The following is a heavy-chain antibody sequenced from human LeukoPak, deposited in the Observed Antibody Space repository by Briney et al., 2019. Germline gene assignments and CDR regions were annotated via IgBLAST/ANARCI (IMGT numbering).Heavy chain of an antibody. Sequence: GASVKVSCKASGGTFSSYAISWVRQAPGQGLEWMGGIIPIFGTANYAQKFQGRVTITADESTSTAYMELSSLRSEDTAVYYCAREAPYGGLSDYWGQGTLVTVSS. CDR3: AREAPYGGLSDY. J-gene: IGHJ4*02. CDR1: GGTFSSYA. V-gene: IGHV1-69*13. D-gene: IGHD4-23*01. CDR2: IIPIFGTA.